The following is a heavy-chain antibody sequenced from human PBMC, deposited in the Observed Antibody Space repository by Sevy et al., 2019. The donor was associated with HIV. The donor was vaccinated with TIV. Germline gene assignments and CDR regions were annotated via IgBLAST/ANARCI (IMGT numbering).Heavy chain of an antibody. D-gene: IGHD3-3*01. CDR1: GFTFSSYS. CDR2: ISSSSSYI. Sequence: GGSLRLSCAASGFTFSSYSMNWVRQAPGKGLEWVSSISSSSSYIYYADSVKGRFTISRDNAKNSLYLQMNSLRAEDTAVYYCARGHGDFWSGYRSPTDYWGQGTLVTVSS. CDR3: ARGHGDFWSGYRSPTDY. V-gene: IGHV3-21*01. J-gene: IGHJ4*02.